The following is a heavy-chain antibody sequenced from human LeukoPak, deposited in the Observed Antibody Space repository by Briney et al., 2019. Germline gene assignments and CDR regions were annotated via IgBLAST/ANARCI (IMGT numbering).Heavy chain of an antibody. V-gene: IGHV3-11*04. CDR3: ARDQGSLDYDYVWGSYPDYFDY. CDR2: ISSSRSTI. Sequence: PGGSLRLSCADSGFTFSDYYMSSIRQTPGKGLEWVSYISSSRSTIYYADSVKGRVTISRDNAKNSLYLQMNSLRAEDTAVYYCARDQGSLDYDYVWGSYPDYFDYWGQGTLVTVS. D-gene: IGHD3-16*02. CDR1: GFTFSDYY. J-gene: IGHJ4*02.